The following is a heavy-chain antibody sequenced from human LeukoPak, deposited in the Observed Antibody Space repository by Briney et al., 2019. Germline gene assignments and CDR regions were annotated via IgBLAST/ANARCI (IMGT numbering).Heavy chain of an antibody. CDR3: VRGIGNYYDSGASDR. CDR2: IGSAGDT. D-gene: IGHD3-10*01. V-gene: IGHV3-13*04. CDR1: GITLSGYD. Sequence: SGGSLRLSCAASGITLSGYDMHWVRQSTGKGLEWVSGIGSAGDTYYAGSVKGRFTISREDAKKSLYLQMNSLRAGDTAVYYCVRGIGNYYDSGASDRWGQGTRVTVSS. J-gene: IGHJ5*02.